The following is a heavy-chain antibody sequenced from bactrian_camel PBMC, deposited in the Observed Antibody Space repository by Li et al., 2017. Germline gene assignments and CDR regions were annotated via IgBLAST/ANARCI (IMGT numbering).Heavy chain of an antibody. Sequence: QVQLVESGGGSVQAGGSLRLSCTTSGFTFDDSAMGWYRQAPGHECELVSTISSDGSTYYTDPVKGRFAISQDNAKDILYLQMNNLKPEDTAMYYCATTAFWYGEPCTSENESLMDYWGTGTLVTVS. J-gene: IGHJ7*01. V-gene: IGHV3S55*01. CDR1: GFTFDDSA. D-gene: IGHD6*01. CDR2: ISSDGST.